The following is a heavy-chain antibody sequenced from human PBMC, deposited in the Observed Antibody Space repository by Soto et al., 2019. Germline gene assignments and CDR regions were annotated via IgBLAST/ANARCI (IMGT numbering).Heavy chain of an antibody. CDR2: FDPEDGET. CDR3: ATLYYDSSGYYPFDY. Sequence: ASVKVSCKVSGYTHTELSMHWVRQAPGKGLEWMGGFDPEDGETIYAQKFQGRVTMTEDTSTDTAYMELSSLRSEDTAVYYCATLYYDSSGYYPFDYWGQGTLVTVSS. CDR1: GYTHTELS. D-gene: IGHD3-22*01. V-gene: IGHV1-24*01. J-gene: IGHJ4*02.